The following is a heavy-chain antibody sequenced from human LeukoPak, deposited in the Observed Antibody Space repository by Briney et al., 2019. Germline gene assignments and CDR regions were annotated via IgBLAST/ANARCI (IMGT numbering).Heavy chain of an antibody. D-gene: IGHD6-19*01. J-gene: IGHJ3*02. CDR2: INPSGGST. V-gene: IGHV1-46*03. Sequence: GASVKVSCKASGYTFTGYYMHWVRQAPGQGLEWMGIINPSGGSTSYAQKFQGRVTMTRDTSTSTVYMELNSLRSEDTAVYYCARVRGYSSGWPSDAFDIWGQGTMVTVSS. CDR1: GYTFTGYY. CDR3: ARVRGYSSGWPSDAFDI.